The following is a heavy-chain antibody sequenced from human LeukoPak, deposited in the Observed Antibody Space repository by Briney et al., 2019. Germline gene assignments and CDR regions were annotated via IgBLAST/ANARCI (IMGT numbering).Heavy chain of an antibody. CDR3: ARGTAVFRSYYFDY. CDR2: IYYSGST. V-gene: IGHV4-34*01. CDR1: GGSFSGYY. Sequence: KASETLSLTCAVYGGSFSGYYWSWIRQPPGKGLEWIGTIYYSGSTYYNPSLKSRVTISVDTSKNQFSLKLSSVTAADTAVYYCARGTAVFRSYYFDYWGQGTLVTVSS. D-gene: IGHD1-1*01. J-gene: IGHJ4*02.